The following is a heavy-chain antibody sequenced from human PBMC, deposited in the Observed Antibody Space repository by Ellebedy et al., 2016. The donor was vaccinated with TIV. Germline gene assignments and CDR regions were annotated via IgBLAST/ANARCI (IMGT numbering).Heavy chain of an antibody. CDR3: AREEPYGSGTKDYGMDV. D-gene: IGHD3-10*01. CDR1: GYTFASYY. CDR2: INPSGGST. J-gene: IGHJ6*02. V-gene: IGHV1-46*04. Sequence: AASVKVSCKASGYTFASYYMHWARQAPGQGLEWMGIINPSGGSTSYAQKLQGRVTMTRDTSTSTVYMGLSSLRSEDTAVYYCAREEPYGSGTKDYGMDVWGQGTTVTVSS.